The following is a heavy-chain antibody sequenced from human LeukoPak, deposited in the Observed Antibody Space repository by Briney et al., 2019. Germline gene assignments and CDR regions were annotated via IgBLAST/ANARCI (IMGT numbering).Heavy chain of an antibody. J-gene: IGHJ4*02. D-gene: IGHD2-2*01. Sequence: GSLRLSCAASGFTFSSYAMSWVRQAPGKGLEGVSAISGSGGSTYYADSVKGRFTISRDNSKNTLYLQMNSLRAEDTAVYYCARDHEDCSSTSCHSPHFDYWGQGTLVTVSS. V-gene: IGHV3-23*01. CDR3: ARDHEDCSSTSCHSPHFDY. CDR2: ISGSGGST. CDR1: GFTFSSYA.